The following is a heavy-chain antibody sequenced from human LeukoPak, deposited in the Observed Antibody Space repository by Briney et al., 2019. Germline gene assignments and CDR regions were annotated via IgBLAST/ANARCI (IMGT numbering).Heavy chain of an antibody. CDR3: ARTGDTERFDY. J-gene: IGHJ4*02. CDR2: IRYGGSKK. Sequence: PGRSLRLSCAASGFTFSNFGMHWVRQAPGKGLEWVALIRYGGSKKDYADSVKGRFTISRDNSKNTLYLQMDSLRAEDTAVYYCARTGDTERFDYWGQGTLVTVSS. CDR1: GFTFSNFG. D-gene: IGHD5-18*01. V-gene: IGHV3-33*01.